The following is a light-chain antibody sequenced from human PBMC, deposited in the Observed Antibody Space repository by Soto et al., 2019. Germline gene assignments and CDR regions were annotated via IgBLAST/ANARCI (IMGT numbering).Light chain of an antibody. CDR3: QQGHSAPLT. V-gene: IGKV1-39*01. CDR1: QTISRN. J-gene: IGKJ4*01. CDR2: AAS. Sequence: DIQMTQSPSSLSASVGDRVTITCRASQTISRNLNWYQQKPGKAPDLLIFAASNLQSGVPSRFSGSGSGADFTLNISSLQPEDFATYSCQQGHSAPLTFGGGTKVEIK.